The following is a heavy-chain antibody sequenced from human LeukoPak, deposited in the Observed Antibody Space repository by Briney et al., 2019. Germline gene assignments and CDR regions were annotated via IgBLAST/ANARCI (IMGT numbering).Heavy chain of an antibody. CDR2: FRSKANSYAT. D-gene: IGHD1-26*01. Sequence: GGSLRLSCAASGFTFSGSAMHWVRQASGKGLEWVGRFRSKANSYATAYAASVKGRFPISREESNITANLQMNSLRTEDTAVFYCTRRNSWSYSGSDYWGQGTLVTVSS. J-gene: IGHJ4*02. V-gene: IGHV3-73*01. CDR1: GFTFSGSA. CDR3: TRRNSWSYSGSDY.